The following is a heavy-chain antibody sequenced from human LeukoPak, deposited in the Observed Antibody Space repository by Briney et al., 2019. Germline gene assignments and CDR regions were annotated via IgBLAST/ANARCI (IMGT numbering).Heavy chain of an antibody. Sequence: ASVKVSCKASGYTLTGYYMHWVRQAPGQGLEWMGWINPNSGGTNYAQKFQGRVTMTRDTSISTAYMELSRLRSDDTAVYYCAGDSYGSDRRERGLSYWGQGTLVTVSS. CDR2: INPNSGGT. J-gene: IGHJ4*02. CDR1: GYTLTGYY. CDR3: AGDSYGSDRRERGLSY. V-gene: IGHV1-2*02. D-gene: IGHD5-18*01.